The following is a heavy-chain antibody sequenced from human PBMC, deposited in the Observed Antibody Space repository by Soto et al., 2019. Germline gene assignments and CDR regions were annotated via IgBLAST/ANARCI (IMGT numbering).Heavy chain of an antibody. J-gene: IGHJ5*02. Sequence: VNVSCKAAGGTFSSYALSWVRQPPRQGLEWMGRIIPIFGTANYAQKFQGRDTITADESTSTPYVELSRLRAEDTAVYYCVVGIVPAAVNWFDLWGQGTLVTVS. D-gene: IGHD2-2*01. CDR1: GGTFSSYA. CDR3: VVGIVPAAVNWFDL. CDR2: IIPIFGTA. V-gene: IGHV1-69*13.